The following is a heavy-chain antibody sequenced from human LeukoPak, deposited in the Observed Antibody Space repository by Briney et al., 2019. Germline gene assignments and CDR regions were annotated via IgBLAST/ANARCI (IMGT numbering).Heavy chain of an antibody. D-gene: IGHD2-15*01. J-gene: IGHJ4*02. CDR2: IYHSGST. CDR1: GYSISSGYY. V-gene: IGHV4-38-2*02. Sequence: SETLSLTCTVSGYSISSGYYWGWIRQPPGKGLEWIASIYHSGSTYYNPSLKSRVTISVDTSKNQFSLKLSSVTAADTAVYYCARDEGDGSYFDNWGQGTLVTVSS. CDR3: ARDEGDGSYFDN.